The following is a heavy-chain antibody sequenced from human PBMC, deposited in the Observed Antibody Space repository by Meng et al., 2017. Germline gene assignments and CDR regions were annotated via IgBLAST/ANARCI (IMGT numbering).Heavy chain of an antibody. CDR3: ARGGSYYSY. J-gene: IGHJ4*02. D-gene: IGHD1-26*01. CDR1: GFPVSSNY. CDR2: IYSGGST. V-gene: IGHV3-53*02. Sequence: VQLGETGGGLIQPGVSLRLSCAASGFPVSSNYMSWVRQAPGKGLEWVSVIYSGGSTYYADSVKGRFTISRDNSKNTLYLQMNSLRAEDTAVYYCARGGSYYSYWGQGTLVTVSS.